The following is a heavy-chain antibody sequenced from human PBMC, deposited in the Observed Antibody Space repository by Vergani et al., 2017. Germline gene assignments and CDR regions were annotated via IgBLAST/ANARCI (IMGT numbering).Heavy chain of an antibody. D-gene: IGHD1-26*01. CDR3: ASSGSYGEDYFDY. J-gene: IGHJ4*02. CDR1: GFTFSGYG. CDR2: IKYDVSNK. V-gene: IGHV3-30*02. Sequence: QVQLVASGGGVVQPGGSLRLSCAASGFTFSGYGMHWVRQAPGKGLEWVAFIKYDVSNKYYADSVKGRFTISRDNSKNTLYLQMNSLRPEDTALYHSASSGSYGEDYFDYWGQGTLVTVSS.